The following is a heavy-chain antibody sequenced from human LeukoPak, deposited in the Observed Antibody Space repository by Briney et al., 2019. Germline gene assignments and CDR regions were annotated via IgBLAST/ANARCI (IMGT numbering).Heavy chain of an antibody. CDR2: TSSHTGQT. D-gene: IGHD3-10*01. V-gene: IGHV1-18*03. J-gene: IGHJ3*02. CDR3: ARDPPRSATIWAFDI. CDR1: GYTFTSYG. Sequence: ASVKVSCKAFGYTFTSYGTTWVRQAPGQGLEWMGWTSSHTGQTNYVQKFQGRVAMSADPSTNAAYMELRSLTSDDMAIYYCARDPPRSATIWAFDIWGQGTMVTVSS.